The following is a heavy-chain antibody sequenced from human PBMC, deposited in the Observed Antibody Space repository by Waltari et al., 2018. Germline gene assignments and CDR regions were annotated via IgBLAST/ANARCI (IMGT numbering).Heavy chain of an antibody. J-gene: IGHJ6*02. Sequence: EVQLVQSGAEVKKPGESLKISCKGSGYSFTSYWIGWVRQMPGKGLEWMGIIDPGDSDTRYSPSFQGQVTISADKSISTAYLQWSSLKASDTAMYYCARQAAADNYYYYYGMDVWGQGTTVTVSS. V-gene: IGHV5-51*01. CDR2: IDPGDSDT. CDR1: GYSFTSYW. D-gene: IGHD6-13*01. CDR3: ARQAAADNYYYYYGMDV.